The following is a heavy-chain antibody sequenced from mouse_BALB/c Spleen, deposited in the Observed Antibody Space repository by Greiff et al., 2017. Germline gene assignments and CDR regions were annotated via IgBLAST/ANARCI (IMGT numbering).Heavy chain of an antibody. D-gene: IGHD1-1*01. CDR3: AKNDFITTVVAKEGYFDV. Sequence: VKLMESGPSLVQPSQSLSITCTVSGFSLTSYGVHWVRQSPGKGLEWLGVIWRGGSTDYNAAFMSRLSITKDNSKSQVFFKMNSLQADDTAIYYCAKNDFITTVVAKEGYFDVWGAGTTVTVSS. CDR1: GFSLTSYG. V-gene: IGHV2-5-1*01. CDR2: IWRGGST. J-gene: IGHJ1*01.